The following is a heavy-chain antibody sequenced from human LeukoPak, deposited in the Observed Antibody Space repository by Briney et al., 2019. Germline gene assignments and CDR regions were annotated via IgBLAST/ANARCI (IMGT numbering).Heavy chain of an antibody. Sequence: SQTLSLTCTVSGGSISGGSYYWSWIRQPAGTGLEWIGRIYTSGSINYNPSLKSRVTISGDMSKNQFSLKLSSVTAADTAVYYCARDIGWIDYWGQGTLVTVSS. CDR2: IYTSGSI. V-gene: IGHV4-61*02. CDR3: ARDIGWIDY. CDR1: GGSISGGSYY. D-gene: IGHD6-19*01. J-gene: IGHJ4*02.